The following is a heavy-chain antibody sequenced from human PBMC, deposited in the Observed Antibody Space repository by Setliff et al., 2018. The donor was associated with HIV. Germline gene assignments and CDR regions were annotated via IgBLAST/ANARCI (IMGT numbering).Heavy chain of an antibody. D-gene: IGHD6-19*01. V-gene: IGHV1-69*13. J-gene: IGHJ6*04. CDR1: GGTFSSFA. Sequence: SVKVSCKASGGTFSSFAFSWIRQAPGQGLEWMGGIIPICGKVEYAQRFQDRVKITADESTTTAYMELSSLRSEDTAIYYCARSGSGWPHYQYHHTDVWGKGTTVTVSS. CDR3: ARSGSGWPHYQYHHTDV. CDR2: IIPICGKV.